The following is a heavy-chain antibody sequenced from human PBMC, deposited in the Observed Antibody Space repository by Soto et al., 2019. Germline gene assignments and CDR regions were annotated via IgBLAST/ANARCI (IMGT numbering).Heavy chain of an antibody. CDR2: IKSKTDGGTT. CDR1: GFTFSNAW. J-gene: IGHJ4*02. D-gene: IGHD2-15*01. Sequence: GGSLRLSCAASGFTFSNAWMSWVRQAPGKGLEWVGRIKSKTDGGTTDYAAPVKGRFNISRDDSKNTLYLQMNSLKTEDTTVYYCTTVEVVAATPSYYFDYWGQGTLVTVSS. V-gene: IGHV3-15*01. CDR3: TTVEVVAATPSYYFDY.